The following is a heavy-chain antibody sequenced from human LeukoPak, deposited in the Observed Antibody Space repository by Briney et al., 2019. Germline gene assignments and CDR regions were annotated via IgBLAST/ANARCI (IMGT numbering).Heavy chain of an antibody. V-gene: IGHV4-39*01. CDR1: GGSISSSSYY. Sequence: SETLSLTCTVSGGSISSSSYYWGWIRQPPGKGLEWIGSIYYSGSTYYNPSLKSRVTISVDTSKNQFSLKLSSVTAADTAVYYCASNPAAISDAFDIWGQGTMVTVST. D-gene: IGHD2-2*01. CDR3: ASNPAAISDAFDI. J-gene: IGHJ3*02. CDR2: IYYSGST.